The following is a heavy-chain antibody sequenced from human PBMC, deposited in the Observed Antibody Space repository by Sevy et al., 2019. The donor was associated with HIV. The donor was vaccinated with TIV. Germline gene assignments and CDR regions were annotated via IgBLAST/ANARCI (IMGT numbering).Heavy chain of an antibody. CDR2: ISNSGTTI. CDR1: GFIFSSYE. Sequence: GGSLRLSCAASGFIFSSYEMNWVRQAPGKGLEWVSYISNSGTTIYYSDSVKGRFTISRDNARNSLYLQMNSLRAEDTGVYYCARDLPGDSRMDVWGQGTTVTVSS. CDR3: ARDLPGDSRMDV. V-gene: IGHV3-48*03. J-gene: IGHJ6*02. D-gene: IGHD3-22*01.